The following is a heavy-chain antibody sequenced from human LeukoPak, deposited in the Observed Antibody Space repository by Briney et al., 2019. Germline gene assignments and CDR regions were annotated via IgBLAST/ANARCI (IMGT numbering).Heavy chain of an antibody. CDR2: ISSSSSYI. CDR1: GFTFSSYS. D-gene: IGHD3-10*01. J-gene: IGHJ5*02. CDR3: ARVGYGSGSYYNP. Sequence: GGSLRLSCAASGFTFSSYSMNWVRQPPGKGLEWVSSISSSSSYIYYADSVKGRFTISRDNAKNSLYLQMNSLRAEDTAVYYCARVGYGSGSYYNPWGQGTLVTVSS. V-gene: IGHV3-21*01.